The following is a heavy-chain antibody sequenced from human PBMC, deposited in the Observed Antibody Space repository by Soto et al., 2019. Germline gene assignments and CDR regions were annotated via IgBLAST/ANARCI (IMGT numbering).Heavy chain of an antibody. CDR1: GFTFSSYA. CDR2: ISYDGSNK. Sequence: GGSLSLSCAASGFTFSSYAMHWVRQAPGKGLEWVAVISYDGSNKYYADSVKGRFTISRDNSKNTLYLQMNSLRAEDTAVYYCARDYIAAAGKEYFQHWGQGTLVTVSS. D-gene: IGHD6-13*01. V-gene: IGHV3-30-3*01. CDR3: ARDYIAAAGKEYFQH. J-gene: IGHJ1*01.